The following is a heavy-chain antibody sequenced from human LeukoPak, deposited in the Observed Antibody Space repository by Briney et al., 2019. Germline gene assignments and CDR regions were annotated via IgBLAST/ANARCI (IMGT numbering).Heavy chain of an antibody. Sequence: GGSLRLSCAGFGFTFRSYEMNWVRQAPGKGLEWISYISSTGSAIYYADSVKGRFTISRDNAKNSLYLQMNSLRAEDTAVYYCPRVFSYYTYSFDYWGQGTLVTVPS. CDR1: GFTFRSYE. V-gene: IGHV3-48*03. CDR2: ISSTGSAI. D-gene: IGHD3-22*01. CDR3: PRVFSYYTYSFDY. J-gene: IGHJ4*02.